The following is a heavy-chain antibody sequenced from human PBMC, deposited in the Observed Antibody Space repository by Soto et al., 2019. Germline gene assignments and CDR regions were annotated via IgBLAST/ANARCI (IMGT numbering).Heavy chain of an antibody. CDR3: AKVPNCSGGSCYHYRFDP. D-gene: IGHD2-15*01. CDR2: ISGSGGST. V-gene: IGHV3-23*01. CDR1: GFTFSSYA. Sequence: GGSLRLSCAASGFTFSSYAMSWVRQAPGKGLEWVSAISGSGGSTYYADSVKGRFTISRDNSKNTLYLQMNSLRAEDTAVYYCAKVPNCSGGSCYHYRFDPWGQGTLVTVSS. J-gene: IGHJ5*02.